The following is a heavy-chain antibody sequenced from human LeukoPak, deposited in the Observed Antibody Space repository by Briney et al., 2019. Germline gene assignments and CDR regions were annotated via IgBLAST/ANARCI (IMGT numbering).Heavy chain of an antibody. CDR2: IRSSSSYI. D-gene: IGHD4-17*01. V-gene: IGHV3-21*01. CDR1: GFTFCSYR. J-gene: IGHJ4*02. CDR3: ARDQYGDYVFDY. Sequence: GGSLRLSCVASGFTFCSYRMNWVRQAPGKGLEWVSSIRSSSSYIYYADSVKGRFIISRDNAKNSPHLQMNSLRAEDTAVYYCARDQYGDYVFDYWGRGTLVTVSS.